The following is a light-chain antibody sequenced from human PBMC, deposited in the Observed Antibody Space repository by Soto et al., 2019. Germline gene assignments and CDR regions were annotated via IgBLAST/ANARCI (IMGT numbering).Light chain of an antibody. CDR1: SSDVGNFNY. V-gene: IGLV1-51*01. CDR2: DDN. CDR3: GSWDSSLSAYV. Sequence: QSALSQPASVSGSPGQTLTISCTGTSSDVGNFNYVSWYQQHPGEAPRLIIYDDNKRPSGIPDRFSGSKSGTSATLGITGFQTGDEADYYCGSWDSSLSAYVFGTGTKLTVL. J-gene: IGLJ1*01.